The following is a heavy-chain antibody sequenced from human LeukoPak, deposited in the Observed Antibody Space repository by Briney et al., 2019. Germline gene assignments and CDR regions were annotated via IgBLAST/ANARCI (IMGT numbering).Heavy chain of an antibody. CDR1: GFTVSSNY. V-gene: IGHV3-53*01. Sequence: LSGGSLILSCTASGFTVSSNYMSWVRQAPGKGLEWVSVIYSGGSTYYADSVKGRFTISRDNSKNTLYLQMNSLRAEDTAVYYCAQGASALDGFDIWGQGTMVTVSS. D-gene: IGHD4/OR15-4a*01. CDR2: IYSGGST. CDR3: AQGASALDGFDI. J-gene: IGHJ3*02.